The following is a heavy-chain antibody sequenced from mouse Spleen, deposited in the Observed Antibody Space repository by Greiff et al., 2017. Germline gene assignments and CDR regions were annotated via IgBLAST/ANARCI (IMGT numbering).Heavy chain of an antibody. CDR1: GFTFSDYY. J-gene: IGHJ3*01. Sequence: EVQLVESEGGLVQPGSSMKLSCTASGFTFSDYYMAWVRQVPEKGLEWVANINYDGSSTYYLDSLKSRFIISRDNAKNILYLQMSSLKSEDTATYYCAREDGSPAWFAYWGQGTLVTVSA. CDR3: AREDGSPAWFAY. D-gene: IGHD2-3*01. V-gene: IGHV5-16*01. CDR2: INYDGSST.